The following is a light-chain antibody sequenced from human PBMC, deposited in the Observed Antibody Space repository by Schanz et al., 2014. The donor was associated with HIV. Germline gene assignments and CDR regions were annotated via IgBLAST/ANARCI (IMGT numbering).Light chain of an antibody. Sequence: EVVMTQSPATLSGSPGERATLSCRASESIRTKLAWYQQKPGQAPRLLVYGESSRATGVPDRFSGSGSGADFTLTISSLEPEDFAVYYCQQRSNWPLTFGGGTKVEIK. CDR3: QQRSNWPLT. CDR2: GES. J-gene: IGKJ4*01. V-gene: IGKV3-11*01. CDR1: ESIRTK.